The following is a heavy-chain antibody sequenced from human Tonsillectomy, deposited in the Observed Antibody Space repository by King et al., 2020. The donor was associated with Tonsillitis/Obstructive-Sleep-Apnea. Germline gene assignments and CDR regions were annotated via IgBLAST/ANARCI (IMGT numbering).Heavy chain of an antibody. CDR3: ARDGDYGDYGPWYFDL. Sequence: VQLVESGGGVVQPGRSLRLSCTASGFTFSSYGMHWVRRAPGKGLEGGAIFWYDGRNKYYADSVKGRFIVSRDNSRNTLYLQMKSLRAEDTAVYYCARDGDYGDYGPWYFDLWGRGSLVTVSA. D-gene: IGHD4-17*01. CDR1: GFTFSSYG. CDR2: FWYDGRNK. J-gene: IGHJ2*01. V-gene: IGHV3-33*01.